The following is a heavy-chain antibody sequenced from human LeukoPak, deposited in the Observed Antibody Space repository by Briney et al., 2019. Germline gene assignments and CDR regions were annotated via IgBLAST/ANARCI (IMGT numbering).Heavy chain of an antibody. D-gene: IGHD5-24*01. J-gene: IGHJ4*02. V-gene: IGHV3-9*01. CDR3: ARVRSIRMEMATILGY. CDR2: ISWNSGSI. CDR1: GFTFDDYA. Sequence: QPGRSLRLSCAASGFTFDDYAMHWVRQAPGKGLEWVSGISWNSGSIGYADSVKGRFTISRDNAKNSLYLQMNSLRSEDTAVYYCARVRSIRMEMATILGYWGQGTPVTASS.